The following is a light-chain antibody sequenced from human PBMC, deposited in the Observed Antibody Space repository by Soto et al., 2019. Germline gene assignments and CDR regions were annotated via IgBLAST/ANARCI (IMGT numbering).Light chain of an antibody. CDR1: TPNIGSNY. V-gene: IGLV1-47*01. CDR2: RNN. Sequence: QYGLTQPTSASGTPGQRVIISCSGKTPNIGSNYVYWYRHLPGTAPQLLIYRNNQRPSGVPDRFSGSKSRTSASLAISGLRSEYEDDYYCASWDDSLSGSVFGGGTKLTVL. J-gene: IGLJ3*02. CDR3: ASWDDSLSGSV.